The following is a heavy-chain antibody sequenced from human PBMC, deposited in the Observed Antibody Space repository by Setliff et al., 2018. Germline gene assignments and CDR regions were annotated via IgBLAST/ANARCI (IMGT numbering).Heavy chain of an antibody. D-gene: IGHD6-13*01. CDR1: EYSFTRYY. CDR3: ARGGMAAAGRKGVFEH. Sequence: ASVKVSCKTSEYSFTRYYMHWVRQAPGQGLEWMGIINTGGGSASYAQKFQGRVTMTSDTSTSTVYMEVNSVTSDDTAMYFCARGGMAAAGRKGVFEHWGQGTLVTVSS. J-gene: IGHJ4*02. CDR2: INTGGGSA. V-gene: IGHV1-46*01.